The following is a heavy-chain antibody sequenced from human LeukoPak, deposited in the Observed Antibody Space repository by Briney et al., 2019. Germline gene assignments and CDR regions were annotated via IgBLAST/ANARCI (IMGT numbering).Heavy chain of an antibody. CDR1: GGTFSSYA. D-gene: IGHD5-24*01. Sequence: TDKVSCKASGGTFSSYAIIWVQQAPGQGIEWLGGIIPIFVTANYAQKFKRRVTITTDESTSPAYMELSSLRSDVTGAFYVSTPAVGRWLQSDYWGQGTLVTVSS. J-gene: IGHJ4*02. CDR3: STPAVGRWLQSDY. CDR2: IIPIFVTA. V-gene: IGHV1-69*05.